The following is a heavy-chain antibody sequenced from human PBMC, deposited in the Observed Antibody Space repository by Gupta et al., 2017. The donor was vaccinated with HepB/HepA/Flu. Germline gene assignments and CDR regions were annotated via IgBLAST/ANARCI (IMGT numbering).Heavy chain of an antibody. D-gene: IGHD6-19*01. Sequence: QLQLQESGPGLVQPSETLSLTCTVSGGSISSSSYYWGWIRQPPGKGLEWIGSIYYSGSTYYNPSLKSRVTISVDTSKNQFSLKLSSVTDADTAVYYCARQGYSSGGFDYWGQGTLVTVSS. V-gene: IGHV4-39*01. CDR1: GGSISSSSYY. CDR2: IYYSGST. CDR3: ARQGYSSGGFDY. J-gene: IGHJ4*02.